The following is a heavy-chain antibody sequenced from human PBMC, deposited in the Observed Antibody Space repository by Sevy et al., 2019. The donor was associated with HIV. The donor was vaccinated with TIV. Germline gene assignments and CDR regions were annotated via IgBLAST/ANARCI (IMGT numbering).Heavy chain of an antibody. CDR3: ARERVNYGDYYYYGMDV. Sequence: GGSLRLSCAASELTVSSNYMSWVRQAPGKGLEWVSVIYSGGSTYYADSVKGRFTISRDNSKNTLYLQMNSLRAEDTAVYYCARERVNYGDYYYYGMDVWGQGTTVTVSS. V-gene: IGHV3-53*01. D-gene: IGHD4-17*01. J-gene: IGHJ6*02. CDR2: IYSGGST. CDR1: ELTVSSNY.